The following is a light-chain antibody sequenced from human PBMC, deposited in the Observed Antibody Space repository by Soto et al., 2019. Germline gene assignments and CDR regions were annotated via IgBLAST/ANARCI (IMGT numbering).Light chain of an antibody. CDR1: SSNIGAGYD. J-gene: IGLJ2*01. CDR2: GNS. V-gene: IGLV1-40*01. Sequence: QAVVTQPPSVSGAPGQRVPISCTGSSSNIGAGYDVHWYQQLPGTAPKLPIYGNSNRPSGVPDRFSGSKSGTSASLAITGLQAEDEADYYCQSYDSSLSGYVVFGGGTKVTVL. CDR3: QSYDSSLSGYVV.